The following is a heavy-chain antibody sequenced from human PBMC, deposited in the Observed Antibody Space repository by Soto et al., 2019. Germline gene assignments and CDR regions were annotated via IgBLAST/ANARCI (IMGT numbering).Heavy chain of an antibody. CDR2: IDSDGSTT. CDR3: AKDLPHDY. V-gene: IGHV3-74*03. J-gene: IGHJ4*02. Sequence: GGSLRLSCAASGVPCMRYWMHWVRQAPGKGLVWVSRIDSDGSTTQYEDSVRGRFTISRDNAKNTLYLQMNSLRAEDTAVYYCAKDLPHDYWGQGTLVTVSS. CDR1: GVPCMRYW.